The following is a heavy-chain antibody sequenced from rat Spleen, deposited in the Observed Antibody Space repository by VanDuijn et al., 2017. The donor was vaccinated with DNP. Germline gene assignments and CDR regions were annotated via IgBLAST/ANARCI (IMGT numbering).Heavy chain of an antibody. D-gene: IGHD1-4*01. V-gene: IGHV5-22*01. Sequence: EVQLVEAGGGLVQPGRSLKLSCAASGFIISDYYMAWVRQVPTKGLEWVAYISYDGGRTYNGDSVKGRFTISRDNAKNTLYLQMNSLRSEDTATYYCARHVLPLRVWDYWGQGTLVTVSS. J-gene: IGHJ3*01. CDR2: ISYDGGRT. CDR1: GFIISDYY. CDR3: ARHVLPLRVWDY.